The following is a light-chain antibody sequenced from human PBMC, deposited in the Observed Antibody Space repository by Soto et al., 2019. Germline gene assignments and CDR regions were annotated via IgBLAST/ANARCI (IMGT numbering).Light chain of an antibody. CDR3: LQDYNYPLT. CDR2: AAS. Sequence: IQMTQSPSTLSASVGDRVTITCRASQTIRSWLAWYQQKPGTAPKFLIYAASSLQSGVPSRFSGSGSGTDFTLTISSLQPEDFATYYCLQDYNYPLTFGGGTKVDIK. J-gene: IGKJ4*01. V-gene: IGKV1-6*01. CDR1: QTIRSW.